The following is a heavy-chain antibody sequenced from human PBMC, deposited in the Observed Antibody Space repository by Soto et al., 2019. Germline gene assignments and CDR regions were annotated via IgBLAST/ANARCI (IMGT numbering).Heavy chain of an antibody. CDR2: INPSGGST. V-gene: IGHV1-46*01. Sequence: GASVKVSCNASGYTFTSYYMHWVRQAPGQGLEWMGIINPSGGSTSYAQKFQGRVTMTRDTSTSTVYMELSSLRSEDTAVYYCARSGIEFRELWRAFDIWGQATMVTVSS. CDR3: ARSGIEFRELWRAFDI. J-gene: IGHJ3*02. D-gene: IGHD3-10*01. CDR1: GYTFTSYY.